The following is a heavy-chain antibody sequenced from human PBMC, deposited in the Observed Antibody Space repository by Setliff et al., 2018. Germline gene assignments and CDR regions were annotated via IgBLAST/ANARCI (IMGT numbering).Heavy chain of an antibody. CDR2: IYTGGST. CDR3: ARLGYRGDLDY. V-gene: IGHV4-61*02. J-gene: IGHJ4*02. Sequence: SETLSLTCSVSGDSINSGTYYWSWFRQSAGKGLEWIGRIYTGGSTNYNPSLKSRVTISLDTSKNHFSLTLTSVTAADTAVYYCARLGYRGDLDYWGQGTLVTVSS. D-gene: IGHD5-12*01. CDR1: GDSINSGTYY.